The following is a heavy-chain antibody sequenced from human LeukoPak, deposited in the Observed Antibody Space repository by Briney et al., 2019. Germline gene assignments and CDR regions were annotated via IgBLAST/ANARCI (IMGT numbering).Heavy chain of an antibody. J-gene: IGHJ5*02. V-gene: IGHV1-18*01. CDR2: ISAYNGNT. CDR1: GYTFTSYG. Sequence: ASVKVSCKASGYTFTSYGISWVRQAPGQGLEWMGWISAYNGNTNYAQKFQGRVTVTRDTSTSTVYMELSSLRSEDTAVYYCATSTTVTPQFDPWGQGTLVTVSS. CDR3: ATSTTVTPQFDP. D-gene: IGHD4-11*01.